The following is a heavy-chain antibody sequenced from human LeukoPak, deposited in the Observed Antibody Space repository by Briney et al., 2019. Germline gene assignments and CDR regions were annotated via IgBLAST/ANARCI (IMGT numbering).Heavy chain of an antibody. Sequence: ASVKVSCKASGYTFTGYYMHWVRQAPGQGLEWMGWINPNSGVTSYAQNFQGRVTMTRDTSISTAYLDLSRLRSDDTAVYYCARSRLLRYDAFDIWGQGTMVTVSS. J-gene: IGHJ3*02. CDR2: INPNSGVT. CDR3: ARSRLLRYDAFDI. D-gene: IGHD2-15*01. CDR1: GYTFTGYY. V-gene: IGHV1-2*02.